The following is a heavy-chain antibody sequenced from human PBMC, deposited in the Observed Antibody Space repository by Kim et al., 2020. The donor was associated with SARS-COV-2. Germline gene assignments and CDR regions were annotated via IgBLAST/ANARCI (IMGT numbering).Heavy chain of an antibody. J-gene: IGHJ5*02. CDR3: ATSPSIVTASWFDP. D-gene: IGHD6-13*01. Sequence: AQKVPGRVTMTEDTSTDTAYMELSSLRSEDTAVYYCATSPSIVTASWFDPWGQGTLVTVSS. V-gene: IGHV1-24*01.